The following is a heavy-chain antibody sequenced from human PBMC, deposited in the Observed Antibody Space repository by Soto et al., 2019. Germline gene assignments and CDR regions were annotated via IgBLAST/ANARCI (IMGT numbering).Heavy chain of an antibody. J-gene: IGHJ5*02. CDR1: GGSISSGDYY. V-gene: IGHV4-30-4*01. CDR3: ARGVNYYDSSGPYNWFDP. D-gene: IGHD3-22*01. Sequence: SETLSLTCTVSGGSISSGDYYWSWIRQPPGKGLEWIGYIYYSGSTYYNPSLKSRVTISVDTSKNQFSLKLSSVTAADTAVYYCARGVNYYDSSGPYNWFDPWGQGTLVTVSS. CDR2: IYYSGST.